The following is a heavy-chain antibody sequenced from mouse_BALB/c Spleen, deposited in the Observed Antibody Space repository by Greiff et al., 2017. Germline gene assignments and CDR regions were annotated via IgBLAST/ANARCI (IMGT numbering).Heavy chain of an antibody. CDR3: ARGYDNYTYYAMDY. D-gene: IGHD2-10*02. V-gene: IGHV1-69*02. CDR1: GYTFTSYW. Sequence: QVQLQQPGAELVKPGAPVKLSCTASGYTFTSYWMNWVKQRPGRGLEWIGRIDPSDRETHYNQKFKDKATLNVDKSSSTAYIQLSSLTSEDSAVYYCARGYDNYTYYAMDYWGQGTSVTVSA. J-gene: IGHJ4*01. CDR2: IDPSDRET.